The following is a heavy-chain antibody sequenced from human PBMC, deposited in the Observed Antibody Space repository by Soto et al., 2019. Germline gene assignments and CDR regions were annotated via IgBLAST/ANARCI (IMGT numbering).Heavy chain of an antibody. Sequence: QVQLVQSGAEVKKPGSSVKVSCKASGGTFSSYAISWVRQAPGQGLEWMGGIIPIFGTANYAQKFQGRVTITADESTSTXYTXLSSLRAEGTAVYYWGRDVVGYGDYPSYYYYGMDVWGQGTTVTVSS. J-gene: IGHJ6*02. CDR3: GRDVVGYGDYPSYYYYGMDV. V-gene: IGHV1-69*12. D-gene: IGHD4-17*01. CDR1: GGTFSSYA. CDR2: IIPIFGTA.